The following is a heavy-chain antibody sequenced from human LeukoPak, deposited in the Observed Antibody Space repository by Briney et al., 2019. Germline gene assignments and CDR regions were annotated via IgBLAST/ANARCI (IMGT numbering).Heavy chain of an antibody. CDR1: GFTFSSYG. V-gene: IGHV3-30*02. CDR3: AKDTPLCYFDY. D-gene: IGHD3-16*01. J-gene: IGHJ4*02. Sequence: GGSLRLSCAASGFTFSSYGMHWIRQAPGKGLEWVAFIRNDGSIIYNADSVKGRFTISIDNSKNTLYLQMNSLRADDTAVYYCAKDTPLCYFDYWGQGTLVTVSS. CDR2: IRNDGSII.